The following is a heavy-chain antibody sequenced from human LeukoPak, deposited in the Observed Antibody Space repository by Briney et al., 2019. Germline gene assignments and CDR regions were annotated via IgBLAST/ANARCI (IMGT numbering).Heavy chain of an antibody. J-gene: IGHJ4*02. V-gene: IGHV3-48*02. D-gene: IGHD2-21*02. CDR3: ARERWGSCGGDCYLFDY. Sequence: GGSLRLSCTASGFSFSSYSMNWVRQAPGKGLEWVSYIYGGSGSIYYADSVKGRFTISRDNAKNSLYLQMNSLRDEDTAVYYCARERWGSCGGDCYLFDYWGQGTLVTVS. CDR1: GFSFSSYS. CDR2: IYGGSGSI.